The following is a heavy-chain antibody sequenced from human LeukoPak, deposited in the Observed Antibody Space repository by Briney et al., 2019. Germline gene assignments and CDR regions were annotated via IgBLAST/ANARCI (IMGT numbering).Heavy chain of an antibody. J-gene: IGHJ4*02. Sequence: SETLSLTCTVSGGSISSSSYYWGWIRQPPGKGLEWIGSIYYSGSTYYNPSLKSRVTISVDTSKNQFSLKLSSVTAADTAVYYCARGIRVGATGFDYWGQGTLVTVSS. D-gene: IGHD1-26*01. CDR3: ARGIRVGATGFDY. CDR2: IYYSGST. V-gene: IGHV4-39*01. CDR1: GGSISSSSYY.